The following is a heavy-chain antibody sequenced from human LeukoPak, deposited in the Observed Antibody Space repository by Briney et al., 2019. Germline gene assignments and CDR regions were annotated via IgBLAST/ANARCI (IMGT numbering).Heavy chain of an antibody. Sequence: RASVKVSCKASGGTFSSYAISWVRQAPGQGLEWMGGIIPTFGTANYAQKFQGRVTITADESTSTAYMELSSLRSEDTAVYYCARGSGSWFEEFDYWGQGTLVTVSS. CDR1: GGTFSSYA. D-gene: IGHD6-13*01. CDR3: ARGSGSWFEEFDY. V-gene: IGHV1-69*13. J-gene: IGHJ4*02. CDR2: IIPTFGTA.